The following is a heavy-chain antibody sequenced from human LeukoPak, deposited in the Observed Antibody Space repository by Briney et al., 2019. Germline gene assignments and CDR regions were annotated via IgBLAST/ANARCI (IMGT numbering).Heavy chain of an antibody. Sequence: GGSLRLSCSASGFSFSAYAMHWVRQAPRKGLEYVSAINSNERSTYYADSVKGRFTVSRDKSKNTLYLQMSSLRAEDTAVYYCVKRGDGDDSVSGVTEYWGQGTLVTVSS. V-gene: IGHV3-64D*09. J-gene: IGHJ4*02. CDR3: VKRGDGDDSVSGVTEY. CDR1: GFSFSAYA. D-gene: IGHD5-24*01. CDR2: INSNERST.